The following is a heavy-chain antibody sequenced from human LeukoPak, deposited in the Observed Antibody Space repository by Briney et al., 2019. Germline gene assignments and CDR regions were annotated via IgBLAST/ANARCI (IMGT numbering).Heavy chain of an antibody. CDR3: ARDYDSSVYYPQLPDAFDI. D-gene: IGHD3-22*01. CDR2: IIPIFGTA. CDR1: GGTFSSYA. Sequence: SVKVSCKXSGGTFSSYAISWVRQTPRQGLEWMGRIIPIFGTANYAQKFQGRVTITTDESTSTAYMELSSLRSEDTAVYYCARDYDSSVYYPQLPDAFDIWGQGTMVTVSS. J-gene: IGHJ3*02. V-gene: IGHV1-69*05.